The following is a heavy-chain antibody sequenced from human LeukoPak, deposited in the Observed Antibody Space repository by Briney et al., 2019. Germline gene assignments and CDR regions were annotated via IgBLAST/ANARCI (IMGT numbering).Heavy chain of an antibody. CDR2: ISSSSSPT. CDR1: GFSFSTYS. D-gene: IGHD3-22*01. J-gene: IGHJ4*02. CDR3: ERERADDSGIQ. V-gene: IGHV3-48*01. Sequence: PGGSLRLSCAASGFSFSTYSMNWVRQAPGKGLEWVSYISSSSSPTYSADSVKGRFTISRDNGKNSLYLQMNSLRAEDTAVYFCERERADDSGIQWGQGTLVTVSS.